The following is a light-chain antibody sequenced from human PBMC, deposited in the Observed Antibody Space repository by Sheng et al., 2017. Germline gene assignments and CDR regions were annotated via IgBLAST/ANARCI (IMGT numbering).Light chain of an antibody. CDR2: AAS. Sequence: DIQMTQSPSSLSASVGDRVTITCRASQSISSYLNWYQQKPGKAPKLLIYAASSLQSGVPSRFSGSGSGTDFTLTISSLQPEDFATYYCQQSYSTPVLLTFDGR. V-gene: IGKV1-39*01. CDR3: QQSYSTPVLLT. CDR1: QSISSY. J-gene: IGKJ4*02.